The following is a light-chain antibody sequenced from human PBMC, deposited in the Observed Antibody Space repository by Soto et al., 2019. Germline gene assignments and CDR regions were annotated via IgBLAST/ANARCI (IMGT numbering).Light chain of an antibody. Sequence: QSVLTQPVPVSGSPGQSITISCTGNSSDVGSDNLVSWYQQHPGKAPKLMIYEGSKRPSGVSNRFSGSKSGNTASLTISGLQAEDEADYYCCSYAGSRTYVFGTGTKVTVL. CDR3: CSYAGSRTYV. CDR1: SSDVGSDNL. V-gene: IGLV2-23*01. CDR2: EGS. J-gene: IGLJ1*01.